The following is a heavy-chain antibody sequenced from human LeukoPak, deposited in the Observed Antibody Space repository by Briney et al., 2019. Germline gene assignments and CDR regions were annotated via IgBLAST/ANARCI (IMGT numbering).Heavy chain of an antibody. D-gene: IGHD5-18*01. CDR1: GFTFSSYA. J-gene: IGHJ4*02. CDR3: AKDGPTAMVTIPTYFDY. Sequence: GGSLRLSCAASGFTFSSYAMSWVRQAPGKGLEWVSAISGSGGSTYYADSVKGRFTISTDNSKNTLYLQMNSLRAEGTALYYCAKDGPTAMVTIPTYFDYWGQGTLVTVSS. CDR2: ISGSGGST. V-gene: IGHV3-23*01.